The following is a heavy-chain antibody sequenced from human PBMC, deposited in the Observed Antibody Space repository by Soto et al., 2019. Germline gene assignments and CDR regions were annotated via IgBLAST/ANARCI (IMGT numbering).Heavy chain of an antibody. V-gene: IGHV4-39*01. J-gene: IGHJ6*02. CDR3: ARHTSIVGAHYGMDV. CDR1: GGSISSSSYY. Sequence: QLQLQESGPGLVKPSETLSLTCIVSGGSISSSSYYWGWIRQPPGKGLEWIGSIYYSGSTYYNPSLKSRVTISVDTSKNHFSLKLSSVTAADTAVYYCARHTSIVGAHYGMDVWGQGTTVTVSS. CDR2: IYYSGST. D-gene: IGHD1-26*01.